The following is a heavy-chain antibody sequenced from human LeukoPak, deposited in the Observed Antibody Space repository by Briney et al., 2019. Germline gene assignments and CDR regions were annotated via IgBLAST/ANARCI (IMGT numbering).Heavy chain of an antibody. CDR1: GFIFSNYA. D-gene: IGHD6-19*01. J-gene: IGHJ4*02. Sequence: GGSLRLSCATSGFIFSNYAMSWVRQAPGKGLEWVSAISGSGGSTYYADSVKGRFTISRDNSKNTLYLQMNSLRAEDTAVYYCAKDSGIAVAGTFDYWGQGTLVTVSS. CDR2: ISGSGGST. V-gene: IGHV3-23*01. CDR3: AKDSGIAVAGTFDY.